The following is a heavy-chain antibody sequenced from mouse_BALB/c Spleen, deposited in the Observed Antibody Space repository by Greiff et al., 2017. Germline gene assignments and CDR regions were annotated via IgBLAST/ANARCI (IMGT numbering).Heavy chain of an antibody. D-gene: IGHD1-1*02. CDR3: ARYYGGDY. CDR2: IYPGDGDT. CDR1: GYAFSSYW. J-gene: IGHJ4*01. V-gene: IGHV1-80*01. Sequence: VKLVESGAELVRPGSSVKISCKASGYAFSSYWMNWVKQRPGQGLEWIGQIYPGDGDTNYNGKFKGKATLTADKSSSTAYMQLSSLTSEDSAVYFCARYYGGDYWGQGTSVTVSS.